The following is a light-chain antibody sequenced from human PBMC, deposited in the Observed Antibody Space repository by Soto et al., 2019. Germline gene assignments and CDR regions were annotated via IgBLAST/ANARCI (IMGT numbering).Light chain of an antibody. V-gene: IGLV2-23*02. CDR3: SSYAGGTTFVL. J-gene: IGLJ2*01. CDR2: EVN. Sequence: QSVLTQPASVSGSPGQSITISCTGTSSDVGSYNLVSWYQQHPGKAPSLIICEVNKRPSGVSNVFSGSKSGNTASLTISGLQAEDEADYYCSSYAGGTTFVLFGGGTKLTVL. CDR1: SSDVGSYNL.